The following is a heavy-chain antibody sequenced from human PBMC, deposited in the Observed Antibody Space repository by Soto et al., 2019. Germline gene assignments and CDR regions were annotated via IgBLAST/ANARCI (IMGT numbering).Heavy chain of an antibody. J-gene: IGHJ3*02. Sequence: QVQLVQSGAEVKKPGASVKVSCKASGYTFTSYAMHWVRQAPGQRLEWMGWINAGNGNTKYSQKFQGRVTITRDTSASTAYMELSSLRSEDTAVYYCARGLGYSSSWLDAFDIWGQGTMVTVSS. CDR1: GYTFTSYA. CDR3: ARGLGYSSSWLDAFDI. CDR2: INAGNGNT. D-gene: IGHD6-13*01. V-gene: IGHV1-3*01.